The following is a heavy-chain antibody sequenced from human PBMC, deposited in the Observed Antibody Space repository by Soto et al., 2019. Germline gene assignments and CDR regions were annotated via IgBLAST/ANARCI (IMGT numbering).Heavy chain of an antibody. CDR3: VGRGPTVTTYETRNDFDY. D-gene: IGHD4-17*01. J-gene: IGHJ4*02. CDR2: ISGSGGST. Sequence: EVQLLESGGGLVQPGGSLRLSCAASGFTFSSYAMSWVRQAPGKGMEWVSAISGSGGSTYYADSVKGRFTISRDNSKNTLYLQMNSLRAEDTAVYYCVGRGPTVTTYETRNDFDYWGQGTLVTVSS. V-gene: IGHV3-23*01. CDR1: GFTFSSYA.